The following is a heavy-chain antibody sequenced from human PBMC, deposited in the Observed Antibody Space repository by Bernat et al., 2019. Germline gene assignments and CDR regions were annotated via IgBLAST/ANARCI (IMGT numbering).Heavy chain of an antibody. D-gene: IGHD5-24*01. CDR1: GFTFSSYG. CDR3: ARDSQDGDGCSPDY. Sequence: QVQLVESGGGVVQPGRSLRLSCAASGFTFSSYGMHWVRQAPGKGLEWVSAIWNDGSNKYYADSVKGRFTISRDNSKNTLYLQMNSLRAEDTAVYYCARDSQDGDGCSPDYWGQGTLVTVSS. V-gene: IGHV3-33*01. J-gene: IGHJ4*02. CDR2: IWNDGSNK.